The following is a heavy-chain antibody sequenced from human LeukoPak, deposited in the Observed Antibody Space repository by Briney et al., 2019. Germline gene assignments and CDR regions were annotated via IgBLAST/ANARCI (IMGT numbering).Heavy chain of an antibody. V-gene: IGHV3-23*01. J-gene: IGHJ5*02. Sequence: PRGSLRLSCAASGFTFSNYAMRWVRPAPGGGLERVSAISGSGGITSSADSVEGGSTISRDNSKNTLNLQMNSLRAEDTAVYYCAREGVPYYDVSNWFDPWGQGTLVTVSS. CDR1: GFTFSNYA. CDR3: AREGVPYYDVSNWFDP. D-gene: IGHD3-3*01. CDR2: ISGSGGIT.